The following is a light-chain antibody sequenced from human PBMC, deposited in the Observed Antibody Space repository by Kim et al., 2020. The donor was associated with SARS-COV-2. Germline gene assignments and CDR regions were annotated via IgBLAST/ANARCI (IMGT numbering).Light chain of an antibody. V-gene: IGKV4-1*01. J-gene: IGKJ5*01. CDR3: QQYYNTPIT. Sequence: ATINCKSSQSVLYSSNNKNYLSWFQQKPGQPPKLLIYWASTRESGVPDRFSGSGSGTDFTLTISSLQAEDVAVYYCQQYYNTPITFGQGTRLEIK. CDR1: QSVLYSSNNKNY. CDR2: WAS.